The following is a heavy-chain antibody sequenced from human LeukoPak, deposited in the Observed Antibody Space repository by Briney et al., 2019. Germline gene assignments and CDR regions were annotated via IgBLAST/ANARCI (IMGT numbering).Heavy chain of an antibody. J-gene: IGHJ3*02. CDR1: GFTFSSYS. V-gene: IGHV3-21*01. CDR2: ISSSSGYR. CDR3: ARDRSGSNWDKGRPDTFDI. Sequence: PGGSLRLSCAASGFTFSSYSMNWVRQAPGEGLEWVSSISSSSGYRHYADSVKGRFTISRDNAKNSLYLQMNSLRAEDTAVYYCARDRSGSNWDKGRPDTFDIWGQGTMVTVSS. D-gene: IGHD1/OR15-1a*01.